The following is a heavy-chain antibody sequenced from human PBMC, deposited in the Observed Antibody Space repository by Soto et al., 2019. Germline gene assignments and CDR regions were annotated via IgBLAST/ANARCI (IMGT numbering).Heavy chain of an antibody. CDR1: GFVVRDYY. V-gene: IGHV3-53*01. CDR2: FLIGGDT. CDR3: AREPLWSGPLPLDAFDI. D-gene: IGHD3-3*01. Sequence: GGSLSLSCAASGFVVRDYYMSWVRQAPGKGLEWVAVFLIGGDTHYGESVKGRFTISRDNSKNTLYLQMNSLRAEDTAVYYCAREPLWSGPLPLDAFDIWGQGTMVTVSS. J-gene: IGHJ3*02.